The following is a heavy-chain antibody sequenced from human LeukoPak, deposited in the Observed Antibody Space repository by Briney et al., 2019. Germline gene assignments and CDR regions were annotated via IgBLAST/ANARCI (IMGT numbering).Heavy chain of an antibody. CDR2: MNPNSGNT. Sequence: ASVKVSCKASGYTFTSYDINWVRQATGQGLEWMGWMNPNSGNTGYAQKFQGRVTMTRNTSISTAYMELSSLKASDTAMYYCATSPYYGSGRGAFDIWGQGTMVTVSS. CDR1: GYTFTSYD. D-gene: IGHD3-10*01. CDR3: ATSPYYGSGRGAFDI. J-gene: IGHJ3*02. V-gene: IGHV1-8*01.